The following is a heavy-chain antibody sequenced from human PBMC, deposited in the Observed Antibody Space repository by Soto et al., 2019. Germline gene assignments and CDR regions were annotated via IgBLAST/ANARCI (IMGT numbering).Heavy chain of an antibody. D-gene: IGHD2-8*01. CDR3: ATYPSMVLDAFDI. V-gene: IGHV1-8*01. J-gene: IGHJ3*02. CDR2: MNPNSGNT. Sequence: QVQLVQYGAEVKKPGASVKVSCKASGYTSTSYDINWVRQATGQGLEWMGWMNPNSGNTGYAQKFQGRVTMTRSTSISTAYMELSSLTSEDTAVYYCATYPSMVLDAFDIWGQGTKVTVSS. CDR1: GYTSTSYD.